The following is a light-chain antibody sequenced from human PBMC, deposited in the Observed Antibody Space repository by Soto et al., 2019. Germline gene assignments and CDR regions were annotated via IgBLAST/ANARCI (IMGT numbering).Light chain of an antibody. CDR3: QQRNSYPIT. CDR2: GAS. V-gene: IGKV3D-20*02. Sequence: EIVLTQSPGTLSLSPGERATLSCRASQSVSSSYLAWYQQKPGQAPRLLIYGASSRATGIPDRFSGSGSGTEFTLTISSLQPEDFATYYCQQRNSYPITFGQGTRLEIK. CDR1: QSVSSSY. J-gene: IGKJ5*01.